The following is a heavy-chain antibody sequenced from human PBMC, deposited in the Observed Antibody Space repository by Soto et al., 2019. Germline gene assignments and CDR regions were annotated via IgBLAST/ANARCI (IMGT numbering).Heavy chain of an antibody. Sequence: GGSLRLSCAASGFTFSNAWMNWVRQAPGRGLEWVGRINSDASSTTYADSVKGRFTISRDNAKNTLYLQMNSLRAEDTAVYYSARAKAVTRSGDYDYWGKGILVTVSS. CDR3: ARAKAVTRSGDYDY. V-gene: IGHV3-74*01. CDR1: GFTFSNAW. J-gene: IGHJ4*02. CDR2: INSDASST. D-gene: IGHD4-17*01.